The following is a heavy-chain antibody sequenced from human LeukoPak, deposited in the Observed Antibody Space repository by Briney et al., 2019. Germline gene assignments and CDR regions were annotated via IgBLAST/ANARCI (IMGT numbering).Heavy chain of an antibody. J-gene: IGHJ4*02. D-gene: IGHD1-26*01. CDR1: GYTFSSYG. V-gene: IGHV1-2*02. CDR3: ARHPYSGSYHFDY. Sequence: ASVKVSCKASGYTFSSYGISWVRQAPGQGLGWMGWINPNSGGTNSAQKFQGGVTMTRDTSISTAYMELSRLTSDDTAVYYCARHPYSGSYHFDYWGQGTLVTVSS. CDR2: INPNSGGT.